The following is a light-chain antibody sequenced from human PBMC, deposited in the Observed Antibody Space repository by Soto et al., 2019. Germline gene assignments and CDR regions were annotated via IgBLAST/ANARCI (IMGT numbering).Light chain of an antibody. CDR2: GAS. CDR1: QTVRNN. J-gene: IGKJ1*01. CDR3: QQYNNWRT. Sequence: EFVLTQSPGTLSLSPGERATLSCRASQTVRNNYLAWYQQKPGQAPRLLIYGASTRATGIPARFSGSGSGTEFTLTISSLQSEDFAVYYCQQYNNWRTFGQGTKVDIK. V-gene: IGKV3-15*01.